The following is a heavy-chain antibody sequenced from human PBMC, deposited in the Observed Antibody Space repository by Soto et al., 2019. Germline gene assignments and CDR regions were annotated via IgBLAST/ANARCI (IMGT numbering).Heavy chain of an antibody. Sequence: ASVKVSCKSSGYILSDYCIHWVRQAPGQGLEWLGWMKPDDGGPNYAQNFQGRVIMTRDTSTDTDYMELTRLTSDDTAVYFCVRDLRRQWRRLDPESYTGMDVWGQGTTDTVSS. CDR3: VRDLRRQWRRLDPESYTGMDV. J-gene: IGHJ6*02. CDR2: MKPDDGGP. V-gene: IGHV1-2*02. CDR1: GYILSDYC. D-gene: IGHD5-12*01.